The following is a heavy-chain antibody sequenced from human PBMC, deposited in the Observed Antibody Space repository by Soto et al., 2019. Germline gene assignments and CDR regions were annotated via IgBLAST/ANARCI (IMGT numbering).Heavy chain of an antibody. CDR2: IIPIFGTA. CDR3: ARDGPYYYDSSGYSLAFDY. J-gene: IGHJ4*02. D-gene: IGHD3-22*01. V-gene: IGHV1-69*01. CDR1: GGTFSSYA. Sequence: QVQLVQSGAEVKKPGSSVKVSCKASGGTFSSYAISWVRQAPGQGLEWMGGIIPIFGTANYAQKFQGRVTITADESTSTAYMELSSLRSEDTAVYYCARDGPYYYDSSGYSLAFDYWGQGTLVTVSS.